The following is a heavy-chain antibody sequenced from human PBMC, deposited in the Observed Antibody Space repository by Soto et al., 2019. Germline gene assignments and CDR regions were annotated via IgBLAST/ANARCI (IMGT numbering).Heavy chain of an antibody. J-gene: IGHJ5*02. CDR2: INHSGST. V-gene: IGHV4-34*01. Sequence: SETLSLTCAVYGGSFSGYYWSWIRQPPGKGLEWIGEINHSGSTNYNPSLKSRVTISVDTSKNQFSLKLSSVTAADTAVYYCARGLRFLEWLQLDNWFDPWGQGTLVTVSS. CDR1: GGSFSGYY. CDR3: ARGLRFLEWLQLDNWFDP. D-gene: IGHD3-3*01.